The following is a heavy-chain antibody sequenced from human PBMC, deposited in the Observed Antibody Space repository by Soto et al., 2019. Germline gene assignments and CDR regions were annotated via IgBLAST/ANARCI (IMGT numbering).Heavy chain of an antibody. V-gene: IGHV1-2*02. Sequence: QVQLEQSGAEVKKPGASVRVSCKATGYTFTDYYIHWVRQAPGQGLVWMAWINPNSGAADSAQRFQGRVTMTRDTSISTAYMELSRRTSDDTAVYYCARVVAGYDFWGQGPLVTVSS. CDR2: INPNSGAA. CDR3: ARVVAGYDF. CDR1: GYTFTDYY. J-gene: IGHJ4*02. D-gene: IGHD6-19*01.